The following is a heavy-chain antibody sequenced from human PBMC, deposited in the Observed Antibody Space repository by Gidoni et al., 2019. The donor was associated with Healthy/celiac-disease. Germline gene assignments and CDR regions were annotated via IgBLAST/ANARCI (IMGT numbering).Heavy chain of an antibody. CDR1: GGSFSGYY. J-gene: IGHJ6*03. V-gene: IGHV4-34*01. Sequence: QVQLQQWGAGLLKPSETLSLPCAVYGGSFSGYYWGWIRQPPGTGLGWIGEINHSGSTNYNPSLKSRVTRSVDTSKNQFSLKLSSVTAADTAVYYCARGRGTMVRGVYYYYYMDVWGKGTTVTVSS. CDR3: ARGRGTMVRGVYYYYYMDV. D-gene: IGHD3-10*01. CDR2: INHSGST.